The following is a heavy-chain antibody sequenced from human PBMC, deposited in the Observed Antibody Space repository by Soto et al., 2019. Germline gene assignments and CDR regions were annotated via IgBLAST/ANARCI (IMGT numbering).Heavy chain of an antibody. J-gene: IGHJ6*02. CDR2: IWYDGSNK. V-gene: IGHV3-33*01. Sequence: PGGSLRLSCAASGFTFSSYGMHWVRQAPGKGLEWVAVIWYDGSNKYYADSVKGRFTISRDNSKNTLYLQMNSLRAEDTAVYYCARDGGDFSSGYYAPRLEYGMDVWGQGTTVTVYS. CDR3: ARDGGDFSSGYYAPRLEYGMDV. CDR1: GFTFSSYG. D-gene: IGHD3-3*01.